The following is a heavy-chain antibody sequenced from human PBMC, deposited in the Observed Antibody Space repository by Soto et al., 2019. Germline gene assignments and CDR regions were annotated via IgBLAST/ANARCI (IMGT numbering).Heavy chain of an antibody. V-gene: IGHV3-30*03. J-gene: IGHJ6*02. CDR1: GFTFSSYG. CDR2: ISYDGSNK. Sequence: GGSLRLSCAASGFTFSSYGMHWVRQAPGKGLEWVAVISYDGSNKYYADSVKGRFTISRDNAKNSLYLQMNSLRAEDTAVYYCARSGYGFYYYYGMDVWGQGTTVTVSS. D-gene: IGHD5-12*01. CDR3: ARSGYGFYYYYGMDV.